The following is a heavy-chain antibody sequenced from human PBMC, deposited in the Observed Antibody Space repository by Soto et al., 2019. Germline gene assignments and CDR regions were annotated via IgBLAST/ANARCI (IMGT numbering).Heavy chain of an antibody. J-gene: IGHJ4*02. V-gene: IGHV3-23*01. D-gene: IGHD3-22*01. CDR2: LSGLGGST. Sequence: PGGSLRLSCAASGFTFSSYAMSWVRQAPGKGLEWVSGLSGLGGSTYYADSVRGRFTISRDNSRNTLYLQMNSLRADDTAVYYCAKSYDTSGYYNAADYWGQGSLVTVSS. CDR1: GFTFSSYA. CDR3: AKSYDTSGYYNAADY.